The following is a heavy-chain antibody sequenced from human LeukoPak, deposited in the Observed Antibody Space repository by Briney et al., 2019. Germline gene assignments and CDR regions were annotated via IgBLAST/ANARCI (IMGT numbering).Heavy chain of an antibody. J-gene: IGHJ4*02. D-gene: IGHD2-2*01. CDR1: GYTFTSYA. V-gene: IGHV7-4-1*02. CDR3: ARAASLDY. Sequence: ASVKVSCKASGYTFTSYAMNWVRKPPGKGLEWMGWINTNTGKPTYAQGFTGRFVFSLDSSVSTAYLQINSLNAEGTAVYYCARAASLDYWGQGTLVTVSS. CDR2: INTNTGKP.